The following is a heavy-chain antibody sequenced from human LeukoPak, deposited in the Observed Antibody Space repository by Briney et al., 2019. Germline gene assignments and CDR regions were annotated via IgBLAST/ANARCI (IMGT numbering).Heavy chain of an antibody. CDR1: GGSISSGGYS. J-gene: IGHJ4*02. D-gene: IGHD6-19*01. CDR2: IYHSGST. V-gene: IGHV4-30-2*01. Sequence: KTSETLSLTCAVSGGSISSGGYSWSWIRQPPGKGLEWIGYIYHSGSTYYNPSLKSRVTISVDRSKNQFSLKLSSVTAADTAVYYCARGSSPEVFDYWGQGTLVTVSS. CDR3: ARGSSPEVFDY.